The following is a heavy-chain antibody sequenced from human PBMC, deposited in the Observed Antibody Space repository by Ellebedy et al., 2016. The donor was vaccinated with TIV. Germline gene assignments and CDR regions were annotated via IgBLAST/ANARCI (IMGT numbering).Heavy chain of an antibody. J-gene: IGHJ5*01. V-gene: IGHV1-18*01. CDR2: ISGYNGAT. CDR3: ARDADSSGYYYASYWFDS. D-gene: IGHD3-22*01. CDR1: GYTFTTYA. Sequence: ASVKVSCKASGYTFTTYAMHWVRQAPGQGLEWMGWISGYNGATVHAHEFQERFIMTIDTSSTTAYMDLRSLRSDDTAVYYCARDADSSGYYYASYWFDSWGQGTLVTVSS.